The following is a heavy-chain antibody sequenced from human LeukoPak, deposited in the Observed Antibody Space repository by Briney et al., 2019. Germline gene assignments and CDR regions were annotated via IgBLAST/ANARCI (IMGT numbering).Heavy chain of an antibody. CDR1: GASISSSSYS. J-gene: IGHJ4*02. Sequence: SETLSLTCSVSGASISSSSYSWGWIRQPPGKGLEWIGYIYYSGTTNYNPSLKSRVTISVDTSKNQFSLKLTSVTAADTAIYYCARHEPLDGYNWDYWGQGTLVTVSS. CDR3: ARHEPLDGYNWDY. V-gene: IGHV4-61*05. D-gene: IGHD5-24*01. CDR2: IYYSGTT.